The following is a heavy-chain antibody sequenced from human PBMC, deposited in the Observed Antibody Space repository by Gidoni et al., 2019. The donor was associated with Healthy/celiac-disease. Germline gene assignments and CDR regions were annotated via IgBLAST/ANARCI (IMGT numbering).Heavy chain of an antibody. CDR2: IKQDGSEK. CDR1: SFSFSGYC. V-gene: IGHV3-7*01. D-gene: IGHD3-10*01. J-gene: IGHJ4*02. Sequence: VQLVEAGGGFVQPGASLRPSSGAASFSFSGYCMSWVRQAAGKGLGGVAKIKQDGSEKYYVDSVKGRFTISRDNAKNSLYLQMNSLRAEDTAVYYCARDLRGRSGYEPTWGQGTLVTVSS. CDR3: ARDLRGRSGYEPT.